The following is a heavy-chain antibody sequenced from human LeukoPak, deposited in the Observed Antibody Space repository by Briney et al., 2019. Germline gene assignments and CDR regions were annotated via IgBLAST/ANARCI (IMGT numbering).Heavy chain of an antibody. V-gene: IGHV1-2*02. CDR1: GYTFTGYY. CDR3: ARVGHYDILTGYSSPYYFDY. Sequence: ASVKVSCTASGYTFTGYYMHWVRQAPGQGLEWMGWINPNSGGTNYAQKFQGRVTMTRDTSISTAYMELSRLRSDDTAVYYCARVGHYDILTGYSSPYYFDYWGQGTLVTVSS. CDR2: INPNSGGT. J-gene: IGHJ4*02. D-gene: IGHD3-9*01.